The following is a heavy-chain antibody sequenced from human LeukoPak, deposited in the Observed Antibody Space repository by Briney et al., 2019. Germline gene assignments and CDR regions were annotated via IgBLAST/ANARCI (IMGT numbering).Heavy chain of an antibody. D-gene: IGHD3-22*01. CDR1: GFTFSNYG. CDR2: ISGTGGDT. J-gene: IGHJ6*02. V-gene: IGHV3-23*01. CDR3: AKVPYDSSGYYYYYYGMDV. Sequence: NPGGSLRLSCAASGFTFSNYGISWVRQAPGKGLEWVSGISGTGGDTYYSDSVKGRFTISRDNAKNSLYLQMNSLRAEDTAVYYCAKVPYDSSGYYYYYYGMDVWGQGTTVTVSS.